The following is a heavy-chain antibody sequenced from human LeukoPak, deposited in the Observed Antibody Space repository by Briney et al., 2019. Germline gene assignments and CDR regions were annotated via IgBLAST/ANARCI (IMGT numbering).Heavy chain of an antibody. D-gene: IGHD6-25*01. CDR3: ARRPSGAGWFDP. J-gene: IGHJ5*02. CDR1: GGSISSYY. Sequence: SETLSLTCTVSGGSISSYYWSWIRQPPGKGLEWIGYIYYSGSTNYNPSLKSRVTISVDTSKNQFSLKLSSVTAADTAVYYWARRPSGAGWFDPWGQGTLVTVSS. V-gene: IGHV4-59*08. CDR2: IYYSGST.